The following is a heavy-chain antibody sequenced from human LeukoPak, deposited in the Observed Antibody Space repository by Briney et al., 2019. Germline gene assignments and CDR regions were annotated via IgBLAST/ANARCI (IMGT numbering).Heavy chain of an antibody. D-gene: IGHD3-10*01. Sequence: KPSETLSLTCAVYGESFSGYYWSWIRQPPGKGLEWIGEINHSGSTNYNPSLKSRVTISVDTPKNQFSLKLSSVTAADTAVYYCARRRQYYGSGSYYKRSGAFDPWGQGTLVTVSS. J-gene: IGHJ5*02. V-gene: IGHV4-34*01. CDR2: INHSGST. CDR1: GESFSGYY. CDR3: ARRRQYYGSGSYYKRSGAFDP.